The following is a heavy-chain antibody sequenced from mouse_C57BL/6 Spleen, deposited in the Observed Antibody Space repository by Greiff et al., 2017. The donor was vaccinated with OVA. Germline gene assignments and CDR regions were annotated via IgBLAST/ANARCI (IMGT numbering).Heavy chain of an antibody. J-gene: IGHJ3*01. CDR1: GYTFTDYN. Sequence: VQLQHSGPELVKPGASVKIPCKASGYTFTDYNMDWVKQSHGKSLEWIGDINPNNGGTIYNQKFKGKATLTVDKSSSTAYMELRSLTSEDTAVYYCARGYDGYYVWFAYWGQGTLVTVSA. CDR2: INPNNGGT. D-gene: IGHD2-3*01. CDR3: ARGYDGYYVWFAY. V-gene: IGHV1-18*01.